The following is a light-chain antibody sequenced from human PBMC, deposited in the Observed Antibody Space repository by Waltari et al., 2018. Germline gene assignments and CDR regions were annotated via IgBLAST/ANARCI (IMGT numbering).Light chain of an antibody. V-gene: IGKV3-20*01. J-gene: IGKJ1*01. CDR3: QKYGTLPAT. CDR2: DTS. CDR1: QSVSRY. Sequence: ATLPCRASQSVSRYLAWYQQRPGQPPRLLIYDTSTRATGIPDRFSGSGSGTDFSLTISRLEPEDFAVYYCQKYGTLPATFGQGTKVEI.